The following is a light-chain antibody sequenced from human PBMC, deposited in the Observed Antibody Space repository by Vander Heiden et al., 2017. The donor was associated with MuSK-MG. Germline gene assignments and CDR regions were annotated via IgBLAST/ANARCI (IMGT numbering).Light chain of an antibody. Sequence: QAVVTQEPSLTVSPGGTVTLTCGSSTGAVTSGHYPYWFQQKPGQAPRTLIYDTSNKHSWTPARFSGSLLGGKAALTLSGAQPEDEAEYYCLLSYSGARLVGLGGGTKLT. CDR2: DTS. CDR1: TGAVTSGHY. J-gene: IGLJ2*01. V-gene: IGLV7-46*01. CDR3: LLSYSGARLVG.